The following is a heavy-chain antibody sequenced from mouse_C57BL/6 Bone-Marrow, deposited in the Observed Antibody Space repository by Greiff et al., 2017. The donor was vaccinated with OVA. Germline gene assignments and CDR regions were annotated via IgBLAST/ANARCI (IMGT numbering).Heavy chain of an antibody. V-gene: IGHV1-63*01. D-gene: IGHD2-12*01. CDR2: IYPGGGYT. CDR1: GYTFTNYW. Sequence: VQRVESGAELVRPGTSVKMSCKASGYTFTNYWIGWAKQRPGHGLEWIGDIYPGGGYTNYNEKFKGKATLTADKSSSTAYMQFSSLTSEDSAIYYCARGKDDNYFDYWGQGTTLTVSS. CDR3: ARGKDDNYFDY. J-gene: IGHJ2*01.